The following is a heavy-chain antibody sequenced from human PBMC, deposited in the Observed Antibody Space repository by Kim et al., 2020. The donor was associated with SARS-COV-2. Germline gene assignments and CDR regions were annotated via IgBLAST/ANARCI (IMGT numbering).Heavy chain of an antibody. Sequence: GNTNYAQKLQGRVTMTTDTSTRTAYMELRSLRSDDTAVYYCARGTELADYWGQGTLVTVSS. V-gene: IGHV1-18*01. CDR3: ARGTELADY. D-gene: IGHD1-26*01. J-gene: IGHJ4*02. CDR2: GNT.